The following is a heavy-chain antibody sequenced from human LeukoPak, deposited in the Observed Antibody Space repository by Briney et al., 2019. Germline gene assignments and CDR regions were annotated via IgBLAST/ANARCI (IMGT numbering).Heavy chain of an antibody. Sequence: GGSLRLSCAASGLTFSSYAMHWVRQAPGKGLEWVAVISYDGSSKYYADSVKGRFTISRDNSKNTLYLQMNSLRAEDTAVYYCARGGLGYCSSTSCYRYFQHWGQGTLVTVSS. CDR1: GLTFSSYA. CDR2: ISYDGSSK. D-gene: IGHD2-2*02. J-gene: IGHJ1*01. V-gene: IGHV3-30-3*01. CDR3: ARGGLGYCSSTSCYRYFQH.